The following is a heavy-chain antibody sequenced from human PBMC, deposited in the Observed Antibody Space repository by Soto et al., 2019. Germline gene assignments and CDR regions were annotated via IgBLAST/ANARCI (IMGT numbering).Heavy chain of an antibody. CDR2: ISWNGGSI. CDR3: ANDYYDRDKGYYGMDV. CDR1: GFTFDDYA. J-gene: IGHJ6*02. Sequence: EVQLVESGGGLVQPGRSLRLSCAASGFTFDDYAMHWVRQAPGKGLEWVSGISWNGGSIGYADSVKGRFTISRDNAKNSLYLQMNSLRPEDTALYYCANDYYDRDKGYYGMDVWGQGTTVTVSS. V-gene: IGHV3-9*01. D-gene: IGHD3-22*01.